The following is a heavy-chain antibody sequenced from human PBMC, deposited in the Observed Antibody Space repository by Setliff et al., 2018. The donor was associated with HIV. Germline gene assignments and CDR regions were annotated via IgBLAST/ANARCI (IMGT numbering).Heavy chain of an antibody. CDR3: AMKESSWNIY. V-gene: IGHV1-24*01. Sequence: ASVKVSCKVSGYTLTELSRHWVRQAPGKGLEWMGSFDPEDGETIYAQRFQGRVTMTEDTSTDTAYMELSSLRAEDTAVDYCAMKESSWNIYWGQGTLVTVSS. CDR2: FDPEDGET. CDR1: GYTLTELS. J-gene: IGHJ4*02. D-gene: IGHD6-13*01.